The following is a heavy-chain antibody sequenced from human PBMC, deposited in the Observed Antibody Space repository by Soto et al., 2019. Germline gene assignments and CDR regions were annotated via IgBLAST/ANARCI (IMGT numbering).Heavy chain of an antibody. CDR1: GYTFTDYY. CDR3: ARDRAAQYSSSWYYAFDI. CDR2: INPNSGGT. D-gene: IGHD6-13*01. Sequence: GASVKVSCKASGYTFTDYYINWVRQAPGQGLEWMGWINPNSGGTNYAQKFQGWVTMTRDTSISTAYMELSRLRSDDTAVYYCARDRAAQYSSSWYYAFDIWGQGTMVTVSS. J-gene: IGHJ3*02. V-gene: IGHV1-2*04.